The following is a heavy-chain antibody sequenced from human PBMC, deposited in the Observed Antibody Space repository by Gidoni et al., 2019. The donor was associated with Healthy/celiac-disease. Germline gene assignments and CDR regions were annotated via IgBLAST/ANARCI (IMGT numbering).Heavy chain of an antibody. J-gene: IGHJ6*03. D-gene: IGHD2-2*01. CDR1: GGSFSGYY. V-gene: IGHV4-34*01. CDR3: ARSKGYCSSTSCSYYYYYMDV. CDR2: INHSGST. Sequence: QVQLQQWGAGLLKPSETLSLTCAVYGGSFSGYYWSWIRQPPGKGLAWIGEINHSGSTNYNPSLKSRVTISVDTSKNQFSLKLSSVTAADTAVYYCARSKGYCSSTSCSYYYYYMDVWGKGTTVTVSS.